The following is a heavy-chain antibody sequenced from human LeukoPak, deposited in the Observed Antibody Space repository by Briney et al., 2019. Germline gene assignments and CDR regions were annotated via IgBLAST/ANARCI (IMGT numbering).Heavy chain of an antibody. V-gene: IGHV1-2*06. CDR3: AKNVDTAMATYDY. D-gene: IGHD5-18*01. CDR1: GYTFTGYY. J-gene: IGHJ4*02. Sequence: ASVKVSCKASGYTFTGYYMHWVRQAPGQGLEWMGRINPNSGGTNYAQKFQGRVTITTDESTSTAYMELSSLRSEDTAVYYCAKNVDTAMATYDYWGQGTLVTVSS. CDR2: INPNSGGT.